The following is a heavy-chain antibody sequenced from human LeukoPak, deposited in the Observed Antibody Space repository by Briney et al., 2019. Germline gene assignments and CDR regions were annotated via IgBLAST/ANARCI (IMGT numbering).Heavy chain of an antibody. J-gene: IGHJ4*02. CDR2: ISSSGSTI. D-gene: IGHD4-23*01. CDR1: GFTFSSHE. V-gene: IGHV3-48*03. Sequence: PGGSLRLSCAASGFTFSSHEMKWVRQAPGKGLEWVSYISSSGSTICYADSVKGRFTISRDNAKNSLYLQMNSLRAEDTAVYYCARVPRWYVIDYWGQGTLVTVSS. CDR3: ARVPRWYVIDY.